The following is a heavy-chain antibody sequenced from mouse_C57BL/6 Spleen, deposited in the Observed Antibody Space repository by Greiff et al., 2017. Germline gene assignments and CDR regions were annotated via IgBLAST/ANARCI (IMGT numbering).Heavy chain of an antibody. D-gene: IGHD2-4*01. V-gene: IGHV5-12*01. CDR3: ARQGDYVWFAY. J-gene: IGHJ3*01. Sequence: DVQLVESGGGLVQPGGSLKLSCAASGFTFSDYYMYWVRQTPEKRLEWVAYISNGGGSTYYPDTVKGRFTISRDNAKNTLYLQMSRLKSEDTAMYYCARQGDYVWFAYWGQGTLVTVSA. CDR1: GFTFSDYY. CDR2: ISNGGGST.